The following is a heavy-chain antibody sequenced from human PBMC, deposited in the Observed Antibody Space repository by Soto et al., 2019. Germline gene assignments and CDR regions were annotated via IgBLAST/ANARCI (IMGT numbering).Heavy chain of an antibody. CDR2: INSDGSST. D-gene: IGHD6-13*01. CDR1: GFTFSSYW. J-gene: IGHJ3*02. CDR3: ARDRGYNSSWYHDAFDI. V-gene: IGHV3-74*01. Sequence: GGSLRLSCAASGFTFSSYWMHWVRQAPGKGLVWVSRINSDGSSTSYADSVKGRFTISRDNAKNTLYLQMNSLRAEDTAVYYCARDRGYNSSWYHDAFDIWGQGTMVTVSS.